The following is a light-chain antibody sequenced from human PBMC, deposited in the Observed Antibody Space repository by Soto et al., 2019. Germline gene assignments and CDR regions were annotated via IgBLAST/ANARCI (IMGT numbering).Light chain of an antibody. CDR1: QSVSSSY. Sequence: EIVLTQSPGTLSLSPGERATLSCRASQSVSSSYLAWYQQKPGQAPRLLIYGASSRATGIPDRFSGSGSGTDFTLTISRLEPEDFAVYYCQQYGSSPGTFGQGNKVEIQ. J-gene: IGKJ1*01. CDR2: GAS. CDR3: QQYGSSPGT. V-gene: IGKV3-20*01.